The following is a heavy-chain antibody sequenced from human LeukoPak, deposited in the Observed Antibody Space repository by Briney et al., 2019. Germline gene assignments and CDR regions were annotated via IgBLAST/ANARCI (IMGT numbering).Heavy chain of an antibody. CDR1: GYSFTGSW. CDR3: ASQRYSSGWSEYFQH. V-gene: IGHV5-51*01. CDR2: IYPGDSDT. D-gene: IGHD6-19*01. Sequence: GESLKISCKGSGYSFTGSWIGWVRQMPGKGLEWVGSIYPGDSDTRYSPSFQDQVTISADKSISTAYLQWSSLKASDTAMYYCASQRYSSGWSEYFQHWGQGTLVTVSS. J-gene: IGHJ1*01.